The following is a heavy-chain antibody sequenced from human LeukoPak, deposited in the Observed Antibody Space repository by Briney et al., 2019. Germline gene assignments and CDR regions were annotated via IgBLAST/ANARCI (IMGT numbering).Heavy chain of an antibody. CDR3: ARAVTNSNYVRYNYFDY. V-gene: IGHV1-18*01. D-gene: IGHD4-11*01. J-gene: IGHJ4*02. CDR1: GYTFTSYG. Sequence: ASVKVSCKASGYTFTSYGISWVRQAPGQGLEWMGWISAYNGNTNYAQKLQGRVTMTTDTSTSIAYMELRSLRSDDTAVYYCARAVTNSNYVRYNYFDYWGQGILVTVSS. CDR2: ISAYNGNT.